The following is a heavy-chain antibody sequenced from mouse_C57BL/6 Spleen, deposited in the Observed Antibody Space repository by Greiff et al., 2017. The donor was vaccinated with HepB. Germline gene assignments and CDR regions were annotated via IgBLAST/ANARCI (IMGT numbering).Heavy chain of an antibody. CDR3: AREEVTTQYYFDY. V-gene: IGHV1-82*01. Sequence: QVQLQQSGPELVKPGASVKISCKASGYAFSSSWMNWVKQRPGKGLEWIGRIYPGDGDTNYNGKFKGKATLTADKSSSTAYMQLSSLTSEDSAVYICAREEVTTQYYFDYWGQGTTLTVSS. CDR2: IYPGDGDT. CDR1: GYAFSSSW. J-gene: IGHJ2*01. D-gene: IGHD2-2*01.